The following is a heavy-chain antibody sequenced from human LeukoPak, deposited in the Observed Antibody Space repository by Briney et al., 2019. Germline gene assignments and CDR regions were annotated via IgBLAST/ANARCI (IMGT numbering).Heavy chain of an antibody. D-gene: IGHD6-13*01. J-gene: IGHJ4*02. CDR1: GFTVSSNY. Sequence: PGGSLRLSCAASGFTVSSNYMSWVRQAPGKGLEWVSVIYSGGSTYYADSVKGRFTISSDNSKNTLYLQMNSLRAEDTAVYYCARVASPSIAAAEFDYWGQGTLVTVSS. V-gene: IGHV3-53*01. CDR2: IYSGGST. CDR3: ARVASPSIAAAEFDY.